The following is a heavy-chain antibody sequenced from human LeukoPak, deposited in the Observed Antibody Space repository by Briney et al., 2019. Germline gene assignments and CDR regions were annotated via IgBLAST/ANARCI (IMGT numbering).Heavy chain of an antibody. V-gene: IGHV3-64*01. CDR1: GFTFSTSA. J-gene: IGHJ4*02. CDR2: ITGDGGGT. CDR3: ARGHNSLSGVGDY. D-gene: IGHD1-14*01. Sequence: GGSLRLSCAASGFTFSTSAMNWVRQAPGKGLGYVSAITGDGGGTYYANSVKGRFTVSRDNSKSTLYLQMGSLRTEDMAVYYCARGHNSLSGVGDYWGQGTLVTVSS.